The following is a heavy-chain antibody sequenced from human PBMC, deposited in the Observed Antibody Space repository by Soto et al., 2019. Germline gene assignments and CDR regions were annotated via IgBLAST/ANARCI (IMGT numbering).Heavy chain of an antibody. J-gene: IGHJ3*02. D-gene: IGHD6-19*01. CDR2: INHSGST. Sequence: QVQLQQWGAGLLKPSETLSLTCAVYGGSFSGYYWSWIRQPPGKGLEWIGEINHSGSTNYNPSLKSRVTMSVDTSKNQFSLKLSSVTAADTAVYYCARNLGWQSGSFDIWGQGKMVTVSS. CDR1: GGSFSGYY. CDR3: ARNLGWQSGSFDI. V-gene: IGHV4-34*01.